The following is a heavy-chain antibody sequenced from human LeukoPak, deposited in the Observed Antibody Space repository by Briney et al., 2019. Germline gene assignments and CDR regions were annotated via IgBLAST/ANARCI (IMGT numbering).Heavy chain of an antibody. V-gene: IGHV3-23*01. CDR3: AKDKQMYYFDSSGYNDAFDM. D-gene: IGHD3-22*01. CDR2: ISGSGERT. J-gene: IGHJ3*02. Sequence: PGGSLRLSCAASGFTFSNAWMSWVRQAPGKGLEWVSGISGSGERTYFADSVRGRFAISRDNAKNTLYLQMNSLRAEDTAVYYCAKDKQMYYFDSSGYNDAFDMWGQGTMVTVSS. CDR1: GFTFSNAW.